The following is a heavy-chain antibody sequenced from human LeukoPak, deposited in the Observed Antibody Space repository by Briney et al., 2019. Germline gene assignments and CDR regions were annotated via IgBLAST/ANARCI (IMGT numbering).Heavy chain of an antibody. CDR1: GGSFSGYY. J-gene: IGHJ4*02. V-gene: IGHV4-34*01. CDR2: INHSGST. D-gene: IGHD2-21*02. CDR3: ARALSVTAMGD. Sequence: SETLSLTCAVYGGSFSGYYWSWIRQPPGKGLEWIGEINHSGSTNYNPSLKSRVTISVDASKNQFSLKLSSVTAADTAVYYCARALSVTAMGDWGQGTLVTVSS.